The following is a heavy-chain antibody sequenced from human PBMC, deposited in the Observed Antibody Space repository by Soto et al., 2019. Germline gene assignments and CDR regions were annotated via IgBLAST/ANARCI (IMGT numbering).Heavy chain of an antibody. CDR2: ISYDGSNK. D-gene: IGHD3-10*01. CDR1: GFTFSSYA. Sequence: LRLSCAASGFTFSSYAMHWVRQAPGKGLEWVAVISYDGSNKYYADSVKGRFTISRDNSKNTLYLQMNSLRAEDTTVYYCARDRTGKGITHGAFDIWGQGTMVTVSS. CDR3: ARDRTGKGITHGAFDI. J-gene: IGHJ3*02. V-gene: IGHV3-30-3*01.